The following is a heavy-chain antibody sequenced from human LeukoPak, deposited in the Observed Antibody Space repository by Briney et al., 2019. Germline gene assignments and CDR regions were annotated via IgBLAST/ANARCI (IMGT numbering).Heavy chain of an antibody. V-gene: IGHV3-21*06. CDR2: TDTGGNYI. Sequence: GGSLRLSCEASGFTFSNYGMNWVRQAPGKGLEWVSFTDTGGNYIYYGDSVKGRFTISRDNARNLLFLQMNGLRAEDTAVYYCARGRSITLLRGVALSDGFDLWGQGAMVAVSS. CDR3: ARGRSITLLRGVALSDGFDL. J-gene: IGHJ3*01. CDR1: GFTFSNYG. D-gene: IGHD3-10*01.